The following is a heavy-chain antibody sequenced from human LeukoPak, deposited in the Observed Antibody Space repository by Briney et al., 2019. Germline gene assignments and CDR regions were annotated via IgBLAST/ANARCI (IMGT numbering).Heavy chain of an antibody. CDR3: ARETGRGFDY. Sequence: PGRSLRLFCAASGFTFSSYAMHWVRQAPGKGLVGVAVISYDGGNKYYADSVKGRFPISRDNSKNTLSLQRNSLRPEDTAVYYCARETGRGFDYWGQGTLVTVSS. D-gene: IGHD3-9*01. J-gene: IGHJ4*02. V-gene: IGHV3-30-3*01. CDR2: ISYDGGNK. CDR1: GFTFSSYA.